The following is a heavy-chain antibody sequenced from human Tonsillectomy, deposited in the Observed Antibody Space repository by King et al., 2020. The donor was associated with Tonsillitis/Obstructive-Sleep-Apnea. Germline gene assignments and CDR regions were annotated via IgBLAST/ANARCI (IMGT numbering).Heavy chain of an antibody. V-gene: IGHV1-69*11. Sequence: DQLVQSGAEVKKPGSSVKVSCKSSGGTFSKHVISWVRQAPGQGLEWMGNFIPVLGATNYAQKFQGRVTITADDSTSTAYLDLSSLRSEDTAVYYCASPGDSSFSRALDYWGQGTLVTVSS. CDR3: ASPGDSSFSRALDY. CDR2: FIPVLGAT. J-gene: IGHJ4*02. D-gene: IGHD2-15*01. CDR1: GGTFSKHV.